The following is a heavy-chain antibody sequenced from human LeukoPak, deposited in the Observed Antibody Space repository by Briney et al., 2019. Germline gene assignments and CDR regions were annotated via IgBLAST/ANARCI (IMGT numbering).Heavy chain of an antibody. Sequence: QTGGSLRLSCAASGFTLSDYYMSWVRQAPGKGLEWVSAISGSGGSTYYADSVKGRFTISRDNSKSTLYLQMNSLRAEDTAVYYCAKDDDWLLDYWGQGTLVTVSS. V-gene: IGHV3-23*01. CDR1: GFTLSDYY. J-gene: IGHJ4*02. D-gene: IGHD3-9*01. CDR2: ISGSGGST. CDR3: AKDDDWLLDY.